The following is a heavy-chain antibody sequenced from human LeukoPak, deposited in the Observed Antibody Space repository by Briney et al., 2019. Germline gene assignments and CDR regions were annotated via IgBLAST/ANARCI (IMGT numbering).Heavy chain of an antibody. D-gene: IGHD1-26*01. V-gene: IGHV1-2*02. J-gene: IGHJ5*01. CDR1: GYTFTGYY. Sequence: ASVKVSCKASGYTFTGYYLHWVRQAPGQGLEWMGCVNPNSGDTNYAQKFQGSVTMTRDTSISTVYMELSRLRSDDTAVYYCARASGSYSWFDSWGQGTLVTVSS. CDR3: ARASGSYSWFDS. CDR2: VNPNSGDT.